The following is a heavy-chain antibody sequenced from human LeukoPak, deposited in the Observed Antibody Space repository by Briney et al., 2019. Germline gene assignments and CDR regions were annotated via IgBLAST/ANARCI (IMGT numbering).Heavy chain of an antibody. Sequence: GGSLRLSCAASGFTFSSYGMHWVRQAPGKGLEWVAVISYDGSNKYYADSVKGRFTISRDNSKNTLYLQMNSLRAEDTAVYYCARAEGRPAVPYYFDYWGQGTLVTVSS. CDR1: GFTFSSYG. CDR2: ISYDGSNK. J-gene: IGHJ4*02. D-gene: IGHD6-19*01. CDR3: ARAEGRPAVPYYFDY. V-gene: IGHV3-30*03.